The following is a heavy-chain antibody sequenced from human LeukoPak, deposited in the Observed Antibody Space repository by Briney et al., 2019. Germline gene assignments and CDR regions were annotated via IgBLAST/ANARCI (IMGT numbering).Heavy chain of an antibody. V-gene: IGHV3-21*01. CDR3: ARVSTGPFYFYNYMDV. J-gene: IGHJ6*03. CDR1: GFTFNTYS. D-gene: IGHD1-1*01. Sequence: GGSLRLSCTASGFTFNTYSMNWVRQAPGRGLEWVLFITSDSSEIYYADSPKGRFTISRDNARNSLFLQVNSLRAEDTAVYYCARVSTGPFYFYNYMDVWGKGTTVTVSS. CDR2: ITSDSSEI.